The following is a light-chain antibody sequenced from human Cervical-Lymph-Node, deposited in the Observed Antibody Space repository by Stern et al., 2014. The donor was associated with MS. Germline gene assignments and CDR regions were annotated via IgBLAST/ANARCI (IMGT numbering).Light chain of an antibody. CDR3: QQAHTFPLT. V-gene: IGKV1-12*01. CDR2: TAS. J-gene: IGKJ4*01. CDR1: QGIWSW. Sequence: DIVMTQSPSSVSASVGDTVTITCRASQGIWSWLAWYQQKPGKAPKLLISTASTLRSGVPARFSGSGSGTEFTLTITSLQPEDFATYYCQQAHTFPLTFGGGT.